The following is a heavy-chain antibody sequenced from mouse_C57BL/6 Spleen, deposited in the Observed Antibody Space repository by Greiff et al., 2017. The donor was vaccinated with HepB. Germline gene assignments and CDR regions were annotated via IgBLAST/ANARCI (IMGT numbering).Heavy chain of an antibody. Sequence: QVQLQQSGPELVKPGASVKLSCKASGYTFTSYDINWVKQRPGQGLEWIGRIYPRDGSTKYNEKFKGKATLTADTSSSTAYMELHSLTSEDSAVYFCARKWGAYYSNSLDYCGQGTTLTVSS. J-gene: IGHJ2*01. V-gene: IGHV1-85*01. CDR2: IYPRDGST. D-gene: IGHD2-5*01. CDR1: GYTFTSYD. CDR3: ARKWGAYYSNSLDY.